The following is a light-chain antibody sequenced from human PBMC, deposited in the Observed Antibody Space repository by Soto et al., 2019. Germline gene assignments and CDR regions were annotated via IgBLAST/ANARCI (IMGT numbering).Light chain of an antibody. CDR1: QSISFW. CDR2: KAS. Sequence: DIQMTQSPSTLSASVGDRVTITCRASQSISFWLAWYQQKPGKAPNLLISKASSLESEVPSRFAGSGSGTEFTLTISSLQPDDFASYYCLQYNYYPLTLGQGTKVEIK. J-gene: IGKJ1*01. V-gene: IGKV1-5*03. CDR3: LQYNYYPLT.